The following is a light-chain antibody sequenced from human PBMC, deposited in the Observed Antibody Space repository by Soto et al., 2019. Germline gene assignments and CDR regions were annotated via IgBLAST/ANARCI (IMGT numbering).Light chain of an antibody. V-gene: IGLV6-57*01. CDR3: QSYDESRHV. CDR1: SGSIASNF. CDR2: QDN. Sequence: NFMLTQPHSVSESPGKTVTISCTRSSGSIASNFVQWSQQRPGSSPTTVIYQDNQRPSGVPHRFSGSIDRSSNSASLTISGLRTEDEADYYCQSYDESRHVFGTGTKLTVL. J-gene: IGLJ1*01.